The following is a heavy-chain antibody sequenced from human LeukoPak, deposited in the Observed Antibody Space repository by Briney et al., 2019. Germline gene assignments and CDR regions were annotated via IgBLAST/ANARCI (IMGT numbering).Heavy chain of an antibody. CDR3: ASDCSSTSCYGSDS. D-gene: IGHD2-2*01. CDR1: GGSISSGDYY. J-gene: IGHJ4*02. CDR2: IYYSGST. V-gene: IGHV4-30-4*08. Sequence: SQTLSLTCTVSGGSISSGDYYWSWIRQPPGKGLEWIGYIYYSGSTYYNPSLKSRVTISADTSKNQFSLKLSSVTAADTAVYYCASDCSSTSCYGSDSWGQGILVTVSS.